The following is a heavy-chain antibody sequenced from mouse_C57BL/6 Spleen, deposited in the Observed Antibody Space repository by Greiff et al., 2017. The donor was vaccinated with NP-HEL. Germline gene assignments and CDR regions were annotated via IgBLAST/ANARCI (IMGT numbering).Heavy chain of an antibody. Sequence: QVQLKQPGAELVKPGASVKLSCKASGYTFTSYWMHWVKQRPGQGLEWIGMIHPNSGSTNYNEKFKSKATLTVDKSSSTAYMQLSSLTSEDSAVYYCATFYYGYDAWFAYWGQGTLVTVSA. CDR1: GYTFTSYW. CDR3: ATFYYGYDAWFAY. CDR2: IHPNSGST. J-gene: IGHJ3*01. V-gene: IGHV1-64*01. D-gene: IGHD2-2*01.